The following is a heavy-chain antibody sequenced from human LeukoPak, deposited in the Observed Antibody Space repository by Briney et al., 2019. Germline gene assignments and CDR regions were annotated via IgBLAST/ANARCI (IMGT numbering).Heavy chain of an antibody. Sequence: SETLSLTCTVSGGSISSGDYYWSWIRQPPGKGLEWIGYIYYSGSTCYNPSLKSRVTISVDTSKNQFSLKLSSVTAADTAVYYYARWLDYDFWSGYAPNLGAFDIWGQGTMVTVSS. CDR2: IYYSGST. CDR1: GGSISSGDYY. V-gene: IGHV4-30-4*08. CDR3: ARWLDYDFWSGYAPNLGAFDI. D-gene: IGHD3-3*01. J-gene: IGHJ3*02.